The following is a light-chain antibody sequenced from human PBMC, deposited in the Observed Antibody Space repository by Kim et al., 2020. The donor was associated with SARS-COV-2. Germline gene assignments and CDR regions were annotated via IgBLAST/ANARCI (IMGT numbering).Light chain of an antibody. CDR1: QSVSSY. V-gene: IGKV3-11*01. CDR2: DAS. J-gene: IGKJ4*01. Sequence: EIVLTQSPATLSLSPGERATLSCRASQSVSSYLAWYQQKPGQAPRLLIYDASNRATGIPARFSGSGSGTDFTLTISSLEPEDFAVYYCQQRSNWPHLTFGGGTKVEIK. CDR3: QQRSNWPHLT.